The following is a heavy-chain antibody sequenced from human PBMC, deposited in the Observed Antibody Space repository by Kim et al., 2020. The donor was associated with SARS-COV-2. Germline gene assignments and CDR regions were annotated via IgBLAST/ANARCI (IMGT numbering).Heavy chain of an antibody. Sequence: GGSLRLSCVASGFTFSDYAMHWVRQAPGKGLEWVSGISWNSNNIDYVDSVKGRFTISRDNAKNSLYLQMNSLRVEDTALYYCTKDGQGLWGQGTLVTVSS. CDR3: TKDGQGL. V-gene: IGHV3-9*01. CDR2: ISWNSNNI. J-gene: IGHJ4*02. CDR1: GFTFSDYA.